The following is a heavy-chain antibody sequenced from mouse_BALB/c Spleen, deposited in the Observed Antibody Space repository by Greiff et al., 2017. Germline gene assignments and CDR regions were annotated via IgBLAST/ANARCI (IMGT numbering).Heavy chain of an antibody. CDR2: ISYDGSN. CDR3: ARDAATFMDY. V-gene: IGHV3-6*02. J-gene: IGHJ4*01. CDR1: GYSITSGYY. Sequence: EVQLQESGPGLVKPSQSLSLTCSVTGYSITSGYYWNWIRQFPGNKLEWMGYISYDGSNNYNPSLKNRISITRDTSKNQFFLKLNSVTTEDTATYYCARDAATFMDYWGQGTSVTVSS. D-gene: IGHD1-2*01.